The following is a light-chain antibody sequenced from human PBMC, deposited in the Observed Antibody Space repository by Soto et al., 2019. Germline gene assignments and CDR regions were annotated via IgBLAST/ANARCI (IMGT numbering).Light chain of an antibody. Sequence: EVVLTQSPATLSLSPGERASLSCRASQSVSSSYLAWYQQKPGQAPRLLIYGASNRATGIPARFSGSGSETDFTLTISSLEPEDFALYYCQQRNNWPRTFGQGTKVDIK. CDR1: QSVSSSY. J-gene: IGKJ1*01. CDR2: GAS. V-gene: IGKV3-11*01. CDR3: QQRNNWPRT.